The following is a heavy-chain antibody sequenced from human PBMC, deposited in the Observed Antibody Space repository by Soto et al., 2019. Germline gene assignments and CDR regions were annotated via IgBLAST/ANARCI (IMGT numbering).Heavy chain of an antibody. D-gene: IGHD3-22*01. Sequence: SETLSLTCSVSGDSISNSRFYWAWIRQPPGEGLEWIGSIYHTGNAYYNPSLKSRVTIFVDTSKNQFSLKLTSVTAADTALYYCARDYFDSSDYTTNWFDPWGQGTLVTVPQ. J-gene: IGHJ5*02. CDR2: IYHTGNA. CDR1: GDSISNSRFY. V-gene: IGHV4-39*01. CDR3: ARDYFDSSDYTTNWFDP.